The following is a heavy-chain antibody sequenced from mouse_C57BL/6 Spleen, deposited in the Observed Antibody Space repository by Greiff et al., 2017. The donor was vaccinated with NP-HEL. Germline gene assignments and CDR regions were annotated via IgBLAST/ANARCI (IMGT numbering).Heavy chain of an antibody. CDR1: GYSITSGYY. D-gene: IGHD2-4*01. J-gene: IGHJ1*03. V-gene: IGHV3-6*01. Sequence: EVQLQQSGPGLVKPSQSLSLTCSVTGYSITSGYYWNWIRQFPGNKLEWMGYISYDGSNNYNPSLKNRISITRDISKNQFFLKLNSVTTEDTATYYCARDDYDGDWYFDVWGTGTTVTVSS. CDR3: ARDDYDGDWYFDV. CDR2: ISYDGSN.